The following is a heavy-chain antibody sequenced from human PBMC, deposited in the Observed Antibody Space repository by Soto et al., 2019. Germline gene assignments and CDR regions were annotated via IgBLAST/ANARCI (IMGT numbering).Heavy chain of an antibody. D-gene: IGHD2-15*01. CDR1: GGSVSSGSYY. CDR3: ARARQYCSGGSCYRGALY. J-gene: IGHJ4*02. Sequence: QVQLQESGPGLVKPSETLSLTCTVSGGSVSSGSYYWSWIRQPPGKGLEWIGYIYYSGSTNYNPSLKSRVTISVGTSKNQFSLKLSSVTAADTAVYYCARARQYCSGGSCYRGALYWGQGTLVTVSS. CDR2: IYYSGST. V-gene: IGHV4-61*01.